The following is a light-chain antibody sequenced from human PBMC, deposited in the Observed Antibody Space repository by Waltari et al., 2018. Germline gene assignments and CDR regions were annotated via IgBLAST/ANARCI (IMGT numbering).Light chain of an antibody. CDR2: YDN. J-gene: IGLJ1*01. CDR1: NIESKS. CDR3: QVWDANTDPGV. Sequence: SYVLTPPPSVSVAPGETARITCGGNNIESKSVHWYRQRSGQAPVVVISYDNDRAAGIPERFSGSNSGNTATLTISRVEAGDEADYYCQVWDANTDPGVFGTGTEVTVL. V-gene: IGLV3-21*01.